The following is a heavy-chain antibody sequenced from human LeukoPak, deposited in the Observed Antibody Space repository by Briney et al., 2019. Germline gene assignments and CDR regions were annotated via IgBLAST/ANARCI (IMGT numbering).Heavy chain of an antibody. CDR2: IYHFGTT. D-gene: IGHD6-13*01. V-gene: IGHV4-4*02. J-gene: IGHJ2*01. Sequence: KTSETLSLTCTVSGGSISSSNWWGWVRQPPGKGLECIGEIYHFGTTNYKPSLKSRVTMSVDTSKNQFSLKLSSVTAADTAVYYCARVSSSWYQDWYFDLWGRGTLVTVSS. CDR3: ARVSSSWYQDWYFDL. CDR1: GGSISSSNW.